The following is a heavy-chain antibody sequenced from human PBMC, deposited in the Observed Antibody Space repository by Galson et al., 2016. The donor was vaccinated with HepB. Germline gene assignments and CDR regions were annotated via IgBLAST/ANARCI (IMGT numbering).Heavy chain of an antibody. CDR1: GYSFSTDW. CDR2: IYPANSET. D-gene: IGHD3-9*01. V-gene: IGHV5-51*01. CDR3: ARPSTGYYPGFDV. Sequence: QSGAEVKKPGESLKISCKGSGYSFSTDWIVWVRQMPGKGLECMGLIYPANSETRYTPSFQGQVTISADKSINTAYLQWGGLKASDTAVYYCARPSTGYYPGFDVWGQGTLVTVSS. J-gene: IGHJ4*02.